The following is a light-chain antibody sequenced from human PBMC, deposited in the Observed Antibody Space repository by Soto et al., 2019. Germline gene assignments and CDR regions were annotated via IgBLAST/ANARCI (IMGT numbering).Light chain of an antibody. V-gene: IGKV3-15*01. J-gene: IGKJ4*01. CDR2: GAS. CDR1: QNINNN. Sequence: EIVMTQSPATLSMSPGERATLSCRASQNINNNLAWYQQKPGQAPRLLIYGASTRATGIPARFSGSGSGTEFTLTVSSLQSEDFAVYYCQQYSNWPPLTFGGGTKVEIK. CDR3: QQYSNWPPLT.